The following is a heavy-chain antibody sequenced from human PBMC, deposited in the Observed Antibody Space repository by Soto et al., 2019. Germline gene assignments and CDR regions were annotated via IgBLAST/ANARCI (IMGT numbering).Heavy chain of an antibody. CDR2: IWADGTTK. CDR3: ARERVYDDNYDSFDY. V-gene: IGHV3-33*01. D-gene: IGHD3-22*01. Sequence: QVQLVQSGGGVVQPGRSLRLPCAASGFDFSKFGFQWVRQAPGKGLEWVAVIWADGTTKYYAESVKGRFTISRDNSRNTLYLQMSGLRAEETAVYFCARERVYDDNYDSFDYWGQGALVTVSS. CDR1: GFDFSKFG. J-gene: IGHJ4*02.